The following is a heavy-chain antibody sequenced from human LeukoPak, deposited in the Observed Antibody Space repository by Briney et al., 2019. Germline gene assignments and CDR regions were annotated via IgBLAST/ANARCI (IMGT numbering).Heavy chain of an antibody. CDR1: GYTFTGYY. CDR3: ARGDSQENWFDP. Sequence: ASVKVSCKASGYTFTGYYMHWVRQATGQGLEWMGWMNPNSGNTGYAQKFQGRVTITRNTSISTAYMELSSLRSEDTAVYYCARGDSQENWFDPWGQGTLVTVSS. V-gene: IGHV1-8*03. D-gene: IGHD3/OR15-3a*01. CDR2: MNPNSGNT. J-gene: IGHJ5*02.